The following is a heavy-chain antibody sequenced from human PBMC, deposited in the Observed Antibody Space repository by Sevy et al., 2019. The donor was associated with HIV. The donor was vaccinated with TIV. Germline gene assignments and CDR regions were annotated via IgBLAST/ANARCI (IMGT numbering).Heavy chain of an antibody. CDR1: GFTFSSYA. CDR2: ISGSGGST. V-gene: IGHV3-23*01. Sequence: GGSLRLSCAASGFTFSSYAMSWVRQAPGKGLEWVSAISGSGGSTYYADSVKGRFTISRDNSKNTLYLQMNSLRAEDTAVYYCARYCVGDCYLNDAFDIWGQGTMVTVSS. D-gene: IGHD2-21*02. CDR3: ARYCVGDCYLNDAFDI. J-gene: IGHJ3*02.